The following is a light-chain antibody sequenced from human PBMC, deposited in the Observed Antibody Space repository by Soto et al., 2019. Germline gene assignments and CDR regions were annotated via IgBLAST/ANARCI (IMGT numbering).Light chain of an antibody. CDR3: QQRSNWPPYT. CDR2: DAS. Sequence: EIVFKQSPATLSLSPGEIATLSCRASQSVSSYLAWYQQKPGQAPRLLIYDASNRATGIPARFSGSGSGTDVTLTISSLEHEDFAVDYCQQRSNWPPYTFGQGTKLEIK. CDR1: QSVSSY. J-gene: IGKJ2*01. V-gene: IGKV3-11*01.